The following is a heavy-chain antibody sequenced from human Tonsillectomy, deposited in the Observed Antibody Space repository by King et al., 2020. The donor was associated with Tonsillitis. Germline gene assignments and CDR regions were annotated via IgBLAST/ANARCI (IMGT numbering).Heavy chain of an antibody. Sequence: QLVQSGAEVKKPGASVKVSCKASGYTFTNYDINWVRQASGQGLEWMGWMNPNSGNTGYAQKFQGRVIMTTNTSTTTAYMELISLTSDDTAVYYCAKTFVMALDAFDVWGQGTMVTVSS. V-gene: IGHV1-8*01. CDR2: MNPNSGNT. D-gene: IGHD2-8*01. J-gene: IGHJ3*01. CDR3: AKTFVMALDAFDV. CDR1: GYTFTNYD.